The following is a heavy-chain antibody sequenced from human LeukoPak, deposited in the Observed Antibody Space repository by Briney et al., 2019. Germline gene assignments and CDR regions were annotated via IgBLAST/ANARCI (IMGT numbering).Heavy chain of an antibody. CDR3: VKDPVASAVAGTNYFDY. CDR2: IRYDGNNK. V-gene: IGHV3-30*02. CDR1: GFAFSSYG. D-gene: IGHD6-19*01. J-gene: IGHJ4*02. Sequence: PGGSLRLSCAASGFAFSSYGIHWVRQAPGKGLEWVAFIRYDGNNKYYADSVKGRLTISRDNSKNTLYLQMNSLRAEDMAVYYCVKDPVASAVAGTNYFDYWGQGTLVTVSS.